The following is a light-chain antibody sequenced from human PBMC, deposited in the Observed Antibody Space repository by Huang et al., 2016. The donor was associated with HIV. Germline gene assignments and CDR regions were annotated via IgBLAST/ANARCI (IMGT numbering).Light chain of an antibody. J-gene: IGKJ1*01. V-gene: IGKV1-39*01. CDR2: TAA. Sequence: DIQMTQSPSSLSASVGDRVTISCRASQTITNYLNWYQQRPGKAPKLLISTAANLQSGVQSRFSGRGSGTDFTLTISSLQPGDFATYYCQQSYNAPWTFGQGTKVEV. CDR3: QQSYNAPWT. CDR1: QTITNY.